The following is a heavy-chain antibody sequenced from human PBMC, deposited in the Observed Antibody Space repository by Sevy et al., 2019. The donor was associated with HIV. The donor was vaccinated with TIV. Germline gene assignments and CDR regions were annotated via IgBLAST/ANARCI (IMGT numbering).Heavy chain of an antibody. V-gene: IGHV7-4-1*02. CDR3: ARRIAARLVYYYYGMDV. CDR2: INTNTGNP. CDR1: GYTFTSYA. J-gene: IGHJ6*02. Sequence: ASVKVSCKASGYTFTSYAMNWVRQAPGQGLEWMGWINTNTGNPTYAQGFTGRFVFSLDTSVSTAYLQISSLKAEDTAMYYCARRIAARLVYYYYGMDVWGQGTTVTVSS. D-gene: IGHD6-6*01.